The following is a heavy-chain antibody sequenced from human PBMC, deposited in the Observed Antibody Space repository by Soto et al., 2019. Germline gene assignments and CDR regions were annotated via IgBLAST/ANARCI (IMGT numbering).Heavy chain of an antibody. Sequence: QRQLVESGGGLVKPGGSLRLSCAASGFNFSANYMSWVRQAPGKGLEWISYISSSSRDTEYADSVKGRFMISRDNAKCSMSLQMNSLRVEDTAIYYCVRCLEVLTTPDTWGQGTPVTVSS. CDR2: ISSSSRDT. CDR1: GFNFSANY. D-gene: IGHD2-15*01. V-gene: IGHV3-11*06. J-gene: IGHJ5*02. CDR3: VRCLEVLTTPDT.